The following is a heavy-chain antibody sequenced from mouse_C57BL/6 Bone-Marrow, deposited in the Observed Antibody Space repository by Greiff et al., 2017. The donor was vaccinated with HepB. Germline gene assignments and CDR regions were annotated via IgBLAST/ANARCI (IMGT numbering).Heavy chain of an antibody. V-gene: IGHV1-55*01. D-gene: IGHD2-4*01. CDR1: GYTFTSYW. Sequence: QVHVKQPGAELVKPGASVKMSCKASGYTFTSYWITWVKQRPGQGLEWIGDIYPGSGSTNYNEKFKSKATLTVDTSSSTAYMQLSSLTSEDSAVYYCARKDYYDYDVGAMDYWGQGTSVTVSS. CDR2: IYPGSGST. J-gene: IGHJ4*01. CDR3: ARKDYYDYDVGAMDY.